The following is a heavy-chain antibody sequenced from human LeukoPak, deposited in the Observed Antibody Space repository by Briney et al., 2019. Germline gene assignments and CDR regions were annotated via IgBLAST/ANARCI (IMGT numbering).Heavy chain of an antibody. D-gene: IGHD6-13*01. CDR3: AGRGAAGTLSGAFDI. V-gene: IGHV3-53*01. CDR2: ISSGGST. J-gene: IGHJ3*02. Sequence: GGSLRLSCAASDFTVSSSYMTWVRQAPGEGLEWVSVISSGGSTNYADSVKDRFTISRDKSKNTLFLQMNSLRGEDTAVYYCAGRGAAGTLSGAFDIWGQGTMVTVSS. CDR1: DFTVSSSY.